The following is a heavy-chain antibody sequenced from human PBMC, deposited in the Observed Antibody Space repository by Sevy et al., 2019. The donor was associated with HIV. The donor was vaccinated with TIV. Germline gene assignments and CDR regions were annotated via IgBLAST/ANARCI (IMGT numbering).Heavy chain of an antibody. CDR2: ISSSGGTI. Sequence: GGSLRLSCAASGFTFSDYYMSWIRQAPGKGLEWVSYISSSGGTIYYADSVKGRFTISRDNAKNSLYLQMNSLRAEDTAVYYCARDRTTTYSGSYDYWGQGTLVTVSS. CDR1: GFTFSDYY. J-gene: IGHJ4*02. V-gene: IGHV3-11*01. CDR3: ARDRTTTYSGSYDY. D-gene: IGHD1-26*01.